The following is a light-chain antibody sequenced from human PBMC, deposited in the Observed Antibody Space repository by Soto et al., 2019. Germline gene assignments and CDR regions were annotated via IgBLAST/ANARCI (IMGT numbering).Light chain of an antibody. CDR1: QSISSY. CDR3: QQSYSTPFT. J-gene: IGKJ3*01. Sequence: DIQMTQSPSSLSASVGDRVTITCRASQSISSYLNWYQQKPGNAPKLLIYAASSLQSGVPSRFSGSGSGTDFTLNISSLQPEDFATYYCQQSYSTPFTFGPGTKVDSK. CDR2: AAS. V-gene: IGKV1-39*01.